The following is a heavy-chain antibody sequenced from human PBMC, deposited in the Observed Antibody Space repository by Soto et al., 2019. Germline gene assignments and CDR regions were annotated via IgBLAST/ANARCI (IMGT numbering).Heavy chain of an antibody. CDR2: IYYSGST. V-gene: IGHV4-31*03. Sequence: QVQLQESGPGLVKPSQTLSLTCTVSGGSISSGGYYWSWIRQHPGKGLEWIGYIYYSGSTYYNPSLKSRVTISVDTSKNQFSLKLSSVTAADTAVYYCATQNMTTVTTWLGYFDLWGRGTLVTVSS. J-gene: IGHJ2*01. CDR1: GGSISSGGYY. D-gene: IGHD4-17*01. CDR3: ATQNMTTVTTWLGYFDL.